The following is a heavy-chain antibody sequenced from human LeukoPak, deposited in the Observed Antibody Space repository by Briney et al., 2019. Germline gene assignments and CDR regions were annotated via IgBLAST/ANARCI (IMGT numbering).Heavy chain of an antibody. CDR1: GFTVSSNY. J-gene: IGHJ3*02. Sequence: PGGSLRLSCAASGFTVSSNYMSWVRQAPGKGLEWVSLIYSGGSTYYADSVKGRFTISRDNSKNTLYLQMSSLRAEDTAVYYCARTRYDAFDIWGQGTMVTVSS. D-gene: IGHD4-17*01. CDR2: IYSGGST. V-gene: IGHV3-53*01. CDR3: ARTRYDAFDI.